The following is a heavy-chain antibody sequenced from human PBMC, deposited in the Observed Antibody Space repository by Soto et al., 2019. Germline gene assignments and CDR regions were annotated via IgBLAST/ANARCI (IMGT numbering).Heavy chain of an antibody. CDR1: GGSISSGGYS. D-gene: IGHD3-3*01. Sequence: SETMCLTCAVSGGSISSGGYSWSWIRKPPGKGLEWIGYIYHSGSTNYNPSLKSRVTISVDTSKNQFSLKLSSVTAADTAVYYCARGGSYYGIFGVVPHQNWFDPWGQGTLVTVSS. J-gene: IGHJ5*02. CDR2: IYHSGST. V-gene: IGHV4-61*08. CDR3: ARGGSYYGIFGVVPHQNWFDP.